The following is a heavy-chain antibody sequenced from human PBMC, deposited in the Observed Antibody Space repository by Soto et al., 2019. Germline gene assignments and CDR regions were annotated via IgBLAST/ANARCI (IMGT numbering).Heavy chain of an antibody. J-gene: IGHJ4*02. CDR3: AKVGGPWTRGYYFDY. CDR1: GFSFNNYA. D-gene: IGHD1-1*01. Sequence: GGSLRLSCAASGFSFNNYAMSWVRQAPGKGLEWVSSISGSGCSAYYADSVKGRFTISRDNSKNTLYLQMNSLRVEDTAVYYCAKVGGPWTRGYYFDYWGQGTLVTVSS. CDR2: ISGSGCSA. V-gene: IGHV3-23*01.